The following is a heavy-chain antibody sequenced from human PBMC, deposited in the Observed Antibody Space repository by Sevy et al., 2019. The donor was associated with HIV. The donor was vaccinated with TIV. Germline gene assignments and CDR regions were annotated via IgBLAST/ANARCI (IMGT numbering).Heavy chain of an antibody. CDR2: ISGSGGST. CDR3: AKVESPDIVVVVAATAFDY. Sequence: GGSLRLSCAASGFTFSSYAMSWVHQAPGKGLEWVSAISGSGGSTYYADSVKGRFTISRDNSKNTLYLQMNSLRAEDTAVYYCAKVESPDIVVVVAATAFDYWGQGTLVTVSS. D-gene: IGHD2-15*01. J-gene: IGHJ4*02. V-gene: IGHV3-23*01. CDR1: GFTFSSYA.